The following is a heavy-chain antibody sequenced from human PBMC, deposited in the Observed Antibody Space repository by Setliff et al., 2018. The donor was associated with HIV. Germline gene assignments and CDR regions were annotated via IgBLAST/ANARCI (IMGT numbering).Heavy chain of an antibody. CDR1: GGSINSDNYY. Sequence: PSETLSLTCSVSGGSINSDNYYWGWIRQAPGKGLEWIGSIYYSGTTYYNPSLKSRVTISVDPSQNQFSLRPISVTAADAAMYYCARPSLGIGGGSKFDSWGQGTLVTVSS. CDR2: IYYSGTT. J-gene: IGHJ4*02. V-gene: IGHV4-39*01. D-gene: IGHD3-3*01. CDR3: ARPSLGIGGGSKFDS.